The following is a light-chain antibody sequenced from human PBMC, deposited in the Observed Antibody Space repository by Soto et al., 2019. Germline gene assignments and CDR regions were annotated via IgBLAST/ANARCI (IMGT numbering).Light chain of an antibody. CDR1: QSFTSSY. CDR3: QQRSNWPRT. Sequence: EIVLTQSPGTLSLSPGERATLSCRASQSFTSSYLAWYQQKPGQAPRLLIYGASSRAPGIPDRFSGSGSGADFTLTISSLEPEDFAVYYCQQRSNWPRTFGQGTKVDIK. CDR2: GAS. V-gene: IGKV3D-20*02. J-gene: IGKJ1*01.